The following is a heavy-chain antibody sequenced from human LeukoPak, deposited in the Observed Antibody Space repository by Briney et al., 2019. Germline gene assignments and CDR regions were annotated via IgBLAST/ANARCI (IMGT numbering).Heavy chain of an antibody. D-gene: IGHD6-13*01. J-gene: IGHJ4*02. CDR1: GFTFSSYN. V-gene: IGHV3-7*01. Sequence: GGSLRLSCAASGFTFSSYNMNWVRQAPGKGLEWVANIKQDGSEKYYVDSVKGRFTISRDNAKNSLYLQMNSLRAEDTAVYYCARAPIAAAATYYFDYWGQGTLVTVSS. CDR2: IKQDGSEK. CDR3: ARAPIAAAATYYFDY.